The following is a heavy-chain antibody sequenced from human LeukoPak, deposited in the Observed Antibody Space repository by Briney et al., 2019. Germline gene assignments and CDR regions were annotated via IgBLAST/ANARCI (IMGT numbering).Heavy chain of an antibody. D-gene: IGHD3-22*01. CDR3: ARLFYYDSSGPPS. V-gene: IGHV4-39*01. J-gene: IGHJ5*02. Sequence: SETLSLTCIVFGGSIRSSNYYWGWIRQPPGKGLEWIGSIYYSGSTYYNPSLKSRVTISVDTSNNQFSLKVRSATATDTAVYYCARLFYYDSSGPPSWGQGTLVTVSS. CDR1: GGSIRSSNYY. CDR2: IYYSGST.